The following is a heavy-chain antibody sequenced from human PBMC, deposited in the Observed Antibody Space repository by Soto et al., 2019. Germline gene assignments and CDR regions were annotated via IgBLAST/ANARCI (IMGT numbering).Heavy chain of an antibody. CDR3: ANSVGSHYYYGMDV. D-gene: IGHD2-21*01. J-gene: IGHJ6*02. CDR2: IIPIFGTA. V-gene: IGHV1-69*13. CDR1: GGTFSSYA. Sequence: SVKVSFKASGGTFSSYAISWVRQAPGQGLEWMGGIIPIFGTANYAQKFQGRVTITADESTSTAYMELSSLRSEDTAVYYCANSVGSHYYYGMDVWGQGTTVTVSS.